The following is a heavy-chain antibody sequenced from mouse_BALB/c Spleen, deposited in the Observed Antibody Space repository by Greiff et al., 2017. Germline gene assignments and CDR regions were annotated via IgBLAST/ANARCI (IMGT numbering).Heavy chain of an antibody. D-gene: IGHD1-1*01. CDR1: GFTFTDYY. Sequence: EVKLMESGGGLVQPGGSLRLSCATSGFTFTDYYMSWVRQPPGKALEWLGFIRNKANGYTTEYSASVKGRFTISRDNSQSILYLQMNTLRAEDSATYYCARLRYYAIDYWGQGTSVTVSS. V-gene: IGHV7-3*02. CDR3: ARLRYYAIDY. CDR2: IRNKANGYTT. J-gene: IGHJ4*01.